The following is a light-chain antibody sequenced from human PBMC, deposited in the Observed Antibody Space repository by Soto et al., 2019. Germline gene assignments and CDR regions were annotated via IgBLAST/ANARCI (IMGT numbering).Light chain of an antibody. CDR1: QSVSNSH. V-gene: IGKV3-20*01. CDR2: GVS. CDR3: QQYDKSPLT. J-gene: IGKJ4*01. Sequence: EIVLTQSPGNLSLSPGERATLSCRASQSVSNSHLAWHQQKPGQAPRLLILGVSSRAAGIPDRFSGSGSRTDFTLTISRLEPEDYAVYYCQQYDKSPLTFGGGTKVDIK.